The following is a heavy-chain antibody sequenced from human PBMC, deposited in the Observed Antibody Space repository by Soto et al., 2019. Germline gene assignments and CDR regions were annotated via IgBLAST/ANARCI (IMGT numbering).Heavy chain of an antibody. CDR2: INPDGSEE. V-gene: IGHV3-7*01. D-gene: IGHD1-26*01. CDR1: GFTFSNYW. J-gene: IGHJ4*02. Sequence: EVQLVESGGGLVQPGGSLRLSCAVSGFTFSNYWMSWVRQAPGKGLEWLANINPDGSEEYYVDSVRGRFTISRDNAKNSLFLQLNSLRPDDTAMYYCARDATHQSNDYWVQGTLVTVSS. CDR3: ARDATHQSNDY.